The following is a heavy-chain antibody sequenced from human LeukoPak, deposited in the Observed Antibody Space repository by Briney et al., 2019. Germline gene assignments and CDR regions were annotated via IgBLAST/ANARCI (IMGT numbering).Heavy chain of an antibody. CDR3: ATGGGLAVSHI. V-gene: IGHV4-38-2*01. Sequence: PGGSLRLSCAASGFTFSDHYMDWIRQPPGKGLEWIGSVYQSGSTYYNPSLKSRVTISGDMSKNQFSLKLSSVTAADTAVYFCATGGGLAVSHIWGQGTLVTVSS. J-gene: IGHJ4*02. CDR2: VYQSGST. D-gene: IGHD5/OR15-5a*01. CDR1: GFTFSDHY.